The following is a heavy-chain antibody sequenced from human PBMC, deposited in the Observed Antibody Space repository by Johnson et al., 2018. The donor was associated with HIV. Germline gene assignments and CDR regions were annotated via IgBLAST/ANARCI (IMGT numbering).Heavy chain of an antibody. CDR3: ARQQQLVLSGTFDL. CDR2: ISDSGGST. J-gene: IGHJ3*01. CDR1: GFTFSSYA. Sequence: VQLVESGGGLVQPGGSLRLSCAASGFTFSSYAMRWVRQAPGKGLEWVSGISDSGGSTHYADSVKGRFTISRENSKNTLYLQMNTLRPEDTAVYYCARQQQLVLSGTFDLWGPGTMVTVS. V-gene: IGHV3-23*04. D-gene: IGHD6-13*01.